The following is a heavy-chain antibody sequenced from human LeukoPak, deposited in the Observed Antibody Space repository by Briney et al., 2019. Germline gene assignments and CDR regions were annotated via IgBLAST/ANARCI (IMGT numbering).Heavy chain of an antibody. Sequence: ASVKVSCKASGYTFTSYGISWVRQAPGQGLEWMGWISAYNGITNYAQKLRGRVTMTTDTSTSTAYMELRSLRSDDTAVYYCASHYGDYEDWDFWFDPWGQGTLVTVSS. CDR3: ASHYGDYEDWDFWFDP. CDR1: GYTFTSYG. D-gene: IGHD4-17*01. V-gene: IGHV1-18*04. J-gene: IGHJ5*02. CDR2: ISAYNGIT.